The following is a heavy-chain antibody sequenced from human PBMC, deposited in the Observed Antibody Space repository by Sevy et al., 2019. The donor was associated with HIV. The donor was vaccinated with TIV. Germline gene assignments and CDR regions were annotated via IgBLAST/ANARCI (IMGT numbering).Heavy chain of an antibody. CDR1: GGTFSSYA. CDR2: IIPIFGTA. J-gene: IGHJ6*02. V-gene: IGHV1-69*13. D-gene: IGHD3-3*01. Sequence: ASVKVSCKASGGTFSSYAISWVRQAPGQGLEWMGGIIPIFGTANYAQKFQGRVTITADESTSTAYMELSSLRSEDRAVYYCARDKANYDFWSGYYPLGEYYYYGMDVWGQGTTVTVSS. CDR3: ARDKANYDFWSGYYPLGEYYYYGMDV.